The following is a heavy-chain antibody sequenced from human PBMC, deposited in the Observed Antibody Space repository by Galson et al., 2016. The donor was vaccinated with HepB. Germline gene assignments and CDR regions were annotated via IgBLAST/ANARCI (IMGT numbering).Heavy chain of an antibody. Sequence: LRLSCAASGLTFSSYTLRWVRQAPGKGPEWVSLISSTSEFLFYADSVTGRLTISRDNAKNSVYLQMNRLRAEDTAVYYCATEGDDWSDLPFVYWGQGALVTVSS. D-gene: IGHD1-1*01. V-gene: IGHV3-21*03. CDR1: GLTFSSYT. J-gene: IGHJ4*02. CDR2: ISSTSEFL. CDR3: ATEGDDWSDLPFVY.